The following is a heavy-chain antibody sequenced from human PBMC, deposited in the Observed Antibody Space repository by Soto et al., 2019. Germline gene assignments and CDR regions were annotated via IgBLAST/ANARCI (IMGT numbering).Heavy chain of an antibody. CDR3: AKDVEGELLPSAFDI. D-gene: IGHD1-26*01. V-gene: IGHV3-23*01. CDR1: GFTFSSYA. CDR2: ISGSGGST. J-gene: IGHJ3*02. Sequence: GGSLRLSCAASGFTFSSYAMSWVRQAPGKGLEWVSAISGSGGSTYYADSVKGRFTISRDNSKNTLYLQMNSLRAEDKAVYYCAKDVEGELLPSAFDIWGQGTMVTVSS.